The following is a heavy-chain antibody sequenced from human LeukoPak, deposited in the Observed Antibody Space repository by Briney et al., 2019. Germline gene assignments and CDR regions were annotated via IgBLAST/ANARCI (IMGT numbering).Heavy chain of an antibody. CDR3: ARGGYGTGIDY. CDR2: VDNGGSGR. V-gene: IGHV3-74*03. CDR1: GLTFSSYL. Sequence: PGGSLRLSCAASGLTFSSYLMHWVRHAPGKGLVWVSYVDNGGSGREYAASVKGRFTISRDNVKTMVYLQMTSLRAEDTAVYYCARGGYGTGIDYWGQGTLVTVSS. J-gene: IGHJ4*02. D-gene: IGHD2-8*02.